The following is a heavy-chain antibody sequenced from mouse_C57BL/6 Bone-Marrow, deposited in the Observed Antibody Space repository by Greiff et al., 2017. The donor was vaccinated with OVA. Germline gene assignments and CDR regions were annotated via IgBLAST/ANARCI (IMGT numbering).Heavy chain of an antibody. V-gene: IGHV5-6*01. CDR1: GFTFSSYG. D-gene: IGHD2-4*01. Sequence: VQLQQSGGDLVKPGGSLKLSCAASGFTFSSYGMSWVRQTPDKRLEWVATISSGGSYTYYPDSVKGRFTISRDNAKNTLYLQMSSLKSEDTAMYYCARKGLRRSWFAYWGQGTLVTVSA. CDR2: ISSGGSYT. CDR3: ARKGLRRSWFAY. J-gene: IGHJ3*01.